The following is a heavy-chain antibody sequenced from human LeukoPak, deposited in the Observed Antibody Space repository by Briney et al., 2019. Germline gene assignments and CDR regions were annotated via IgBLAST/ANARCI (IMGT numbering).Heavy chain of an antibody. CDR2: ISYDGSNK. Sequence: GGSLRLSCAASGFTFSSCGMHWVRQAPGKGLEWVAVISYDGSNKYYADSVKGRFTISRDNSKNTLYLQMNSLRAEDTAVYYCAKDQIVFGAAAGNYFDYWGQGTLVTVSS. D-gene: IGHD6-13*01. V-gene: IGHV3-30*18. CDR3: AKDQIVFGAAAGNYFDY. CDR1: GFTFSSCG. J-gene: IGHJ4*02.